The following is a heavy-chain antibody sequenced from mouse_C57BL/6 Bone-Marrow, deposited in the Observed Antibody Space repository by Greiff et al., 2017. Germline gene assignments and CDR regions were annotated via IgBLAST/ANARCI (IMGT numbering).Heavy chain of an antibody. Sequence: QVQLQQSGAELMKPGASVKLSCKATGYTFTRYWIEWVKQRPGHGLEWIGEILPGSGSTNYNAKFKGKATFTADPFSTTAYMLLSSLTTEDSAIYYCARGRGGYGGQGTTLTVSS. CDR2: ILPGSGST. V-gene: IGHV1-9*01. J-gene: IGHJ2*01. CDR3: ARGRGGY. CDR1: GYTFTRYW.